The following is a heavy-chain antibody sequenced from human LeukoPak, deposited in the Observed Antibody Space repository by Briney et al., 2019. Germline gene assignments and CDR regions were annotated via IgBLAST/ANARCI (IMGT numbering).Heavy chain of an antibody. CDR3: SSFEY. V-gene: IGHV3-30*03. Sequence: GGSLRLSCAASGFTFSSYGMHWVCQAPGKGLEWVAVISYDGSNKYYADSVKGRFTITRDNSKNTLYLQMNSLRAEDTAVYYCSSFEYWGQGTLVTVSS. CDR2: ISYDGSNK. D-gene: IGHD6-6*01. J-gene: IGHJ4*02. CDR1: GFTFSSYG.